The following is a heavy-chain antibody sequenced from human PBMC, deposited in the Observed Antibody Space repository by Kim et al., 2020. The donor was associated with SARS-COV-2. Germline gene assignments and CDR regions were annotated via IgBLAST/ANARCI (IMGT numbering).Heavy chain of an antibody. Sequence: GGSLRLSCAASGFTFRNYGVSWVRQAPGKGLEWVSAISFGGVTDYADSVRGGFITSRDNPKSTVYLQMNSLRAEETAVYYYAGNCGTTSCSDDYWGQGIL. CDR3: AGNCGTTSCSDDY. CDR1: GFTFRNYG. V-gene: IGHV3-23*01. D-gene: IGHD2-2*01. J-gene: IGHJ4*02. CDR2: ISFGGVT.